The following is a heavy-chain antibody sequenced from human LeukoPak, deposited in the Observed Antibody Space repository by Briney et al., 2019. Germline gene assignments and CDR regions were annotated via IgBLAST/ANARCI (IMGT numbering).Heavy chain of an antibody. CDR3: AKGSTYYDFWSGHDGFYI. J-gene: IGHJ3*02. CDR1: GFTFDDYA. CDR2: ISWNSGSI. Sequence: GGSLRLSCAASGFTFDDYAMHWVRQAPGKGLEWVSGISWNSGSIGYADSVKGRFTISRDNAKNSLYLQMNSLRAEDTALYYCAKGSTYYDFWSGHDGFYIWGQGTMVTVSS. D-gene: IGHD3-3*01. V-gene: IGHV3-9*01.